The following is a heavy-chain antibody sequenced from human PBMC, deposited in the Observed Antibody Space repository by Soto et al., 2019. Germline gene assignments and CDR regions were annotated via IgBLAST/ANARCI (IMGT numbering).Heavy chain of an antibody. CDR3: ARVRYSGYFSGVMFDY. CDR2: INSDGSSI. CDR1: GFTFSSYW. D-gene: IGHD5-12*01. V-gene: IGHV3-74*01. J-gene: IGHJ4*02. Sequence: GGSLRLSCAASGFTFSSYWMHWVRQAPGKGLVWVSRINSDGSSISYADSVKGRFTISRDNAKNTLYLQMNSLRAEDTAVYYCARVRYSGYFSGVMFDYWGQGTLVTVSS.